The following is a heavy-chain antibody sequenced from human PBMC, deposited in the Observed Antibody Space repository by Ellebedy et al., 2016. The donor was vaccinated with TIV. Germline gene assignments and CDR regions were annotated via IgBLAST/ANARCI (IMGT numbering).Heavy chain of an antibody. Sequence: GESLKISCAASGFTFRNYWMSWVRQAPGKGLEWVATIKEDGTEKYYVDSVKGRFTISRDNAKNSLYLQMNSLRAEDTAVYYCARLDAIIAVKSLDYWGQGTLVTVSS. CDR1: GFTFRNYW. CDR3: ARLDAIIAVKSLDY. D-gene: IGHD6-19*01. J-gene: IGHJ4*02. V-gene: IGHV3-7*03. CDR2: IKEDGTEK.